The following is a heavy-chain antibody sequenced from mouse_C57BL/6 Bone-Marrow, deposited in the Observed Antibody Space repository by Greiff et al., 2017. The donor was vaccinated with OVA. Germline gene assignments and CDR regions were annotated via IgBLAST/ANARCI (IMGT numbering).Heavy chain of an antibody. J-gene: IGHJ4*01. D-gene: IGHD2-4*01. CDR3: ARGGYDYDLYYYAMDY. CDR1: GYTFTSYW. CDR2: IDPSDSYT. Sequence: VQLQQPGAELVKPGASVKLSCKASGYTFTSYWMQWVKQRPGPGLEWIGEIDPSDSYTNYNQKFKGKATLTVDTSSSTAYMQLSSLTSEDSAVYYCARGGYDYDLYYYAMDYWGQGTSVTVSS. V-gene: IGHV1-50*01.